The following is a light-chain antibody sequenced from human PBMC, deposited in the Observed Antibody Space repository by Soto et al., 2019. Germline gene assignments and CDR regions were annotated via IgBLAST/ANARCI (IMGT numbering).Light chain of an antibody. CDR3: LVYYGGEYV. J-gene: IGLJ1*01. CDR1: TGAVTSGYS. CDR2: STS. Sequence: QAVVTQEPSLTVSPGDTVTLTCASTTGAVTSGYSPNWFQQKPGQPPRALIYSTSKKHSWTPARFSGSLLGGKAALTLSGVQPEEEAEYYCLVYYGGEYVLGTGTKVTVL. V-gene: IGLV7-43*01.